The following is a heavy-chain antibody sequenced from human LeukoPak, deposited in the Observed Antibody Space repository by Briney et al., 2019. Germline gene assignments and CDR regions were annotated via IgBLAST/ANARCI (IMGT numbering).Heavy chain of an antibody. CDR1: GGSISSGSYY. D-gene: IGHD3-10*01. V-gene: IGHV4-61*02. Sequence: SSETLSLTCTVSGGSISSGSYYWSWIRQPAGKGLEWIGRIYTSGSTNYNPSLKSRVTISVDTSKNQFSLKLSSVTAADTAVYYCARYRRTDPGSYVWGQGTLVTVSS. CDR3: ARYRRTDPGSYV. J-gene: IGHJ4*02. CDR2: IYTSGST.